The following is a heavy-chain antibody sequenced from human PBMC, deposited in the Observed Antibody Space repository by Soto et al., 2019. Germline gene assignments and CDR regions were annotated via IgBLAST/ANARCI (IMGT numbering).Heavy chain of an antibody. CDR2: IKQDGSEK. J-gene: IGHJ3*02. Sequence: GSLRLSCAASGFTFSSYWMSWVRQAPGKGLEWVANIKQDGSEKYYVDSVKGRFTISRDNAKNSLYLQMNSLRAEDTAVYYCERDLGTAMDSGAFDICGQGTMVTV. V-gene: IGHV3-7*01. CDR3: ERDLGTAMDSGAFDI. D-gene: IGHD5-18*01. CDR1: GFTFSSYW.